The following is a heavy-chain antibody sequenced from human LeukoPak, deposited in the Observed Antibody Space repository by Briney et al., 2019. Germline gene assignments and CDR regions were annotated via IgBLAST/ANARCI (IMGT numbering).Heavy chain of an antibody. Sequence: GRSLRLSCAASRFTFSSHGMHWVRQAPGKGLEWVAVISYDGSYKYYADSVKGRFTISRDNSKKTLHLQMTSLRAEDTAVYYCARGSPQYYDILTGYYEEYYFDYWGQGTLVTVSS. D-gene: IGHD3-9*01. CDR3: ARGSPQYYDILTGYYEEYYFDY. V-gene: IGHV3-30*03. CDR2: ISYDGSYK. CDR1: RFTFSSHG. J-gene: IGHJ4*02.